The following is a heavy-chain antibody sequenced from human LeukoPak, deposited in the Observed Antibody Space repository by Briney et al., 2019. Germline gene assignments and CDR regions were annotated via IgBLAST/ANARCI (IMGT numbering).Heavy chain of an antibody. J-gene: IGHJ5*02. CDR1: GGSISNYY. V-gene: IGHV4-4*07. CDR3: ARLSVLLEGFDP. Sequence: SETLPLTCTVSGGSISNYYWSWIRQPAGKGLEWIGRIYSSGSTNYNPSLKSRVTMSVDTSTNQLSLKLSSVTAADTAVYYCARLSVLLEGFDPWGERTLVTVSS. D-gene: IGHD3-10*01. CDR2: IYSSGST.